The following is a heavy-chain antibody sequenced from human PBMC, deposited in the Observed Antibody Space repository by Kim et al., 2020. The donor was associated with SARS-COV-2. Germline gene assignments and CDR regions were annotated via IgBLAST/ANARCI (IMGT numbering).Heavy chain of an antibody. V-gene: IGHV4-4*02. CDR3: ARDSSAGFSLGY. D-gene: IGHD3-16*02. Sequence: TKYHPSRRSRVTILADNSKNMFSLTLGSVTAADTAVYYCARDSSAGFSLGYWGQGTLVTVSS. CDR2: T. J-gene: IGHJ4*02.